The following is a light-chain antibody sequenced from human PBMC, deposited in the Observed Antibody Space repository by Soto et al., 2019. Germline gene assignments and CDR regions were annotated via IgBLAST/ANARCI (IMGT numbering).Light chain of an antibody. CDR3: LSYTSANTRV. CDR2: EVN. V-gene: IGLV2-14*01. CDR1: SSDVGGYKF. J-gene: IGLJ3*02. Sequence: QSVLTQPPSASGSPGQSVTISCTGTSSDVGGYKFVSWYQHHPGKAPKLMIYEVNNRPSGVSNRFSGSKSGNTASLTISGLQPEDEADYYCLSYTSANTRVFGGGTKLTVL.